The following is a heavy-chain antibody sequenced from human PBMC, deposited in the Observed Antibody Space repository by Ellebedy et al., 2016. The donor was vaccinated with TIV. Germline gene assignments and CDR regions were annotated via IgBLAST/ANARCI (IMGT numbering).Heavy chain of an antibody. CDR2: INPNSGGT. CDR3: ASEYCSGGSCFMDLLDDLYLYYGMDV. D-gene: IGHD2-15*01. Sequence: AASVKVSCKASGYTFTGYYMHWVRQAPGQGLEWMGWINPNSGGTKYAQKFQGRVTMTRDTSISTAYMELSRLRSDDTAVYYCASEYCSGGSCFMDLLDDLYLYYGMDVWGQGTTVTVSS. J-gene: IGHJ6*02. V-gene: IGHV1-2*02. CDR1: GYTFTGYY.